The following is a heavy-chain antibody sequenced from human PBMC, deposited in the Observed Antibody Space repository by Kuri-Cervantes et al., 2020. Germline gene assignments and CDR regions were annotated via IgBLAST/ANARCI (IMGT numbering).Heavy chain of an antibody. CDR2: IRQDGSEK. Sequence: GGSLRLSCAASGFTFSSYWMYWVRQAPGKGLEWVANIRQDGSEKYYVVSVKGRFTISRDNDKNSLYLQMNSLRADDTAVYYCARGESYYYYMDVWGKGTTVTVSS. CDR3: ARGESYYYYMDV. J-gene: IGHJ6*03. CDR1: GFTFSSYW. V-gene: IGHV3-7*04.